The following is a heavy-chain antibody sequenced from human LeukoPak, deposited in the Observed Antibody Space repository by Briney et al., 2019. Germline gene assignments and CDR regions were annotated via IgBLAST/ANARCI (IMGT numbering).Heavy chain of an antibody. CDR1: GDSVSSNSAA. Sequence: SQTLSLTCAISGDSVSSNSAAWNWIRQSPSRGLEWLGRTYYRSKWYNDYAVSVKSRITINPDTSKNQFSLKLSSVTAADTAVYYCARVQLYYDILTGYPIRHAFDIWGQGTMVTVSS. V-gene: IGHV6-1*01. CDR3: ARVQLYYDILTGYPIRHAFDI. J-gene: IGHJ3*02. D-gene: IGHD3-9*01. CDR2: TYYRSKWYN.